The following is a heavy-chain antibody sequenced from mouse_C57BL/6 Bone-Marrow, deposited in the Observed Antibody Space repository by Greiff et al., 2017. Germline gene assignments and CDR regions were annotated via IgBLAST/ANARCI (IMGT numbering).Heavy chain of an antibody. CDR1: GYTFTSYG. CDR3: ASTIRLPHDYALYY. Sequence: QVQLKESGAELARPGASVKLSCKASGYTFTSYGISWVKQRTGQGLEWIGEIYPRSGNTYYNEKFKGKATLTADKSSSTAYMELRSLTSEDYAVYFVASTIRLPHDYALYYWGQGTSVTVSS. V-gene: IGHV1-81*01. J-gene: IGHJ4*01. CDR2: IYPRSGNT. D-gene: IGHD3-2*02.